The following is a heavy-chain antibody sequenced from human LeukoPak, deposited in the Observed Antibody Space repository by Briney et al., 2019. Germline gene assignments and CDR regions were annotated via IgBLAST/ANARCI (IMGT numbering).Heavy chain of an antibody. J-gene: IGHJ3*02. V-gene: IGHV1-69*05. CDR1: GGTFSSYA. Sequence: SVKVSCKASGGTFSSYAISWVRQAPGQGLEWMGRIIPIFGTANYAQKFQGRVTITTDESTSPAYMELSSLSFEDTAVYYCARSLSQQLWLIGDAFDIWGQGTMVTVSS. CDR2: IIPIFGTA. D-gene: IGHD5-18*01. CDR3: ARSLSQQLWLIGDAFDI.